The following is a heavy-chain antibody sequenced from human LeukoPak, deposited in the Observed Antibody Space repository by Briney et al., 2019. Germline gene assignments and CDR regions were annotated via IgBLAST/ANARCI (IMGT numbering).Heavy chain of an antibody. V-gene: IGHV4-38-2*02. J-gene: IGHJ3*02. CDR2: IYHSGTS. CDR3: ARDLGRYYDRGTLSAFDI. Sequence: SETLSLTCTVSGYSFSSGYYWGWIRPPPGRGLEWIGSIYHSGTSYYNPSLKSRVTISVDTSKNQFSLNLSSVTAADTAVYYCARDLGRYYDRGTLSAFDIWGQGTMVTVSS. D-gene: IGHD3-9*01. CDR1: GYSFSSGYY.